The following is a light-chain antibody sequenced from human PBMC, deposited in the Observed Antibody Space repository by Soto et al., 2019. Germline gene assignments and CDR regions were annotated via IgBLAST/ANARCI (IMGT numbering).Light chain of an antibody. J-gene: IGKJ4*01. Sequence: EIVMTQSPATLSVSPGDRATLYCRASQSVSSSLAWYQQIPGQAPRLLIYDASTRATGIPARFGGSGSGTEFTLTISSLQSEDFAVYYCQQYNNWPPLTFGGGTKVELK. CDR1: QSVSSS. CDR2: DAS. CDR3: QQYNNWPPLT. V-gene: IGKV3-15*01.